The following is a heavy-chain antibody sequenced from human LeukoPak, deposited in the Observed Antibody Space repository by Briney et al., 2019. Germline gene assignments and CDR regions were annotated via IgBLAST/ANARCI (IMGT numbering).Heavy chain of an antibody. Sequence: ASVKVSCKTSGYSFTVYYIHWVRQAPGQGLEWMGRLNPHSGGTDFAQNFHGRVTLTRDTSINTAYMDLSSPRSDDTAVYYCARAFPAAAHSFDYWGQGTLVTVSS. J-gene: IGHJ4*02. CDR3: ARAFPAAAHSFDY. D-gene: IGHD6-13*01. CDR2: LNPHSGGT. V-gene: IGHV1-2*06. CDR1: GYSFTVYY.